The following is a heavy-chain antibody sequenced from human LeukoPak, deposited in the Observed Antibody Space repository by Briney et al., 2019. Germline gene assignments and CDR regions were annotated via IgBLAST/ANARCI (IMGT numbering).Heavy chain of an antibody. CDR3: ASQDYYDSSGYFY. Sequence: PSETLSLTCTVSGGSISSSSYYWGWIRQPPGKGLEWIGSIYYSGSTYYNPSLKSRVTISVDTSKNQFSLKLSSVTAADTAVYYCASQDYYDSSGYFYWGQGTLVTVSS. V-gene: IGHV4-39*01. CDR1: GGSISSSSYY. CDR2: IYYSGST. D-gene: IGHD3-22*01. J-gene: IGHJ4*02.